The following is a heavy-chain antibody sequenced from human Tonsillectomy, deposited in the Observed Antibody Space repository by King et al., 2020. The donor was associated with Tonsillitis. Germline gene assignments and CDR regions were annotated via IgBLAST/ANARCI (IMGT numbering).Heavy chain of an antibody. V-gene: IGHV4-30-2*01. D-gene: IGHD2-8*01. CDR3: ARGVGDMVLTVYPKNTDSPPYYFDY. CDR2: IYHSGTT. CDR1: GGSISSGGYS. Sequence: QLQESGSGLVKPSQTLSLTCAVSGGSISSGGYSWSWIRQPPRKGLEWIGYIYHSGTTYYNPSLKSRVTISVDRSKNQFSLKLSSVTAADTAVYYCARGVGDMVLTVYPKNTDSPPYYFDYWGQGTLVTVSS. J-gene: IGHJ4*02.